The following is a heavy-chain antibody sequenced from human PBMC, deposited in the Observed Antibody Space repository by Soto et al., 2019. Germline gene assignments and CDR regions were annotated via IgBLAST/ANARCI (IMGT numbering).Heavy chain of an antibody. D-gene: IGHD3-10*01. V-gene: IGHV1-69*13. CDR1: GGTFSSYA. Sequence: ASVKVSCKASGGTFSSYAISWVRQAPGQGLEWMGGIIPIFGTANYAQKFQGRVTITADESTSTAYMELSSLRSEDTAAYYCARGGGRFGELTYSYDYWGQGTLVTSPQ. CDR3: ARGGGRFGELTYSYDY. J-gene: IGHJ4*02. CDR2: IIPIFGTA.